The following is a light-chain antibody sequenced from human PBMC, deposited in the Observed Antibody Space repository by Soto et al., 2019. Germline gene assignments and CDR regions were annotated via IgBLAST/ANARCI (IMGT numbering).Light chain of an antibody. CDR2: SAS. Sequence: IQLTQSPSSLSASVGDRVTVTCRASQDINKFLAWFQQKPGKAPNLLIFSASTLQSAVPSRFSGGGSWTDFTLTIDSLQPEAFATYYCHQLKTYPYTFGQGTKLEIK. V-gene: IGKV1-9*01. CDR1: QDINKF. J-gene: IGKJ2*01. CDR3: HQLKTYPYT.